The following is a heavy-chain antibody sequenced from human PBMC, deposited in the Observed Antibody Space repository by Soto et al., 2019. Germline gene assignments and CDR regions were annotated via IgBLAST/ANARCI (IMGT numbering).Heavy chain of an antibody. Sequence: QVQLVQSGAEVKKPGSSVKVSCKASGGTFSSYAISWVRQAPGQGLEWMGGIIPIFGTENYAQKFQGGVTITSDEPTSTAYMELSSLRSEDTAVYYCARERGFNSGSWYVFNYWFDPWGQGTLVTVSS. J-gene: IGHJ5*02. CDR3: ARERGFNSGSWYVFNYWFDP. CDR1: GGTFSSYA. D-gene: IGHD6-13*01. V-gene: IGHV1-69*01. CDR2: IIPIFGTE.